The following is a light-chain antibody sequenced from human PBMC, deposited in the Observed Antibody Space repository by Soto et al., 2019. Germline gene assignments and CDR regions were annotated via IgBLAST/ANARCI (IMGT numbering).Light chain of an antibody. J-gene: IGKJ5*01. CDR2: GAS. CDR1: QGISRW. CDR3: QQADNFPLT. Sequence: TQMTQSPSSVSASVGDRVTITCRASQGISRWLAWYRQKPGEAPNLLIYGASNLQSGVPSRFSASGSATEFTLTISSVHPEDYATYYCQQADNFPLTFGQGTRLDIK. V-gene: IGKV1-12*01.